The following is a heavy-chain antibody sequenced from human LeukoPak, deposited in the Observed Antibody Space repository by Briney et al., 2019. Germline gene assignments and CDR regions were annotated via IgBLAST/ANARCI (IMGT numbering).Heavy chain of an antibody. Sequence: SETLSLTCTVSGDSISSSSYYWGWIRQPPGKGLEWIGSIYYSGSTYYNPSLKSRVTISVDTSKNQFSLKLSSVTAADTAVYYCARHGYCSGGSCYWDYWGQGTLVTVSS. CDR1: GDSISSSSYY. V-gene: IGHV4-39*01. D-gene: IGHD2-15*01. CDR3: ARHGYCSGGSCYWDY. CDR2: IYYSGST. J-gene: IGHJ4*02.